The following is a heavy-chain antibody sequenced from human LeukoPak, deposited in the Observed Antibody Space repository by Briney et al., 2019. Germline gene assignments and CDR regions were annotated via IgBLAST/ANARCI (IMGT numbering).Heavy chain of an antibody. CDR1: GFTFSSYA. J-gene: IGHJ4*02. Sequence: GGSLRLSCAASGFTFSSYAMSWVRQAPGKGLEWVSAISGSGGSTYYADSVKGRFTISRDNSKNTLYLQMNSLRAEDTAVYYCARDQGEELIAGAQLGDYWGQGTLVTVSS. CDR2: ISGSGGST. V-gene: IGHV3-23*01. CDR3: ARDQGEELIAGAQLGDY. D-gene: IGHD6-13*01.